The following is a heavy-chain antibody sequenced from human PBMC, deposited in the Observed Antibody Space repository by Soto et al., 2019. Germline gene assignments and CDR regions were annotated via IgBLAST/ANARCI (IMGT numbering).Heavy chain of an antibody. D-gene: IGHD3-10*01. V-gene: IGHV4-59*01. CDR1: GDSISSYY. CDR3: ARLITMVRGVYYYGMDV. CDR2: IYYSGST. J-gene: IGHJ6*02. Sequence: SETLSLTCTVSGDSISSYYWSWIRQPPGKGLEWIGNIYYSGSTNYNPSLKSRVTISVETSKNQFSLNLSSVTAADTAVYFCARLITMVRGVYYYGMDVWGQGTTVTVSS.